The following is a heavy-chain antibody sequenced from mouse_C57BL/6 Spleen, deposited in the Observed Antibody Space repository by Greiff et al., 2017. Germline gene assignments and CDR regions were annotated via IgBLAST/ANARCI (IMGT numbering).Heavy chain of an antibody. CDR3: ARYYGSSLFAY. D-gene: IGHD1-1*01. V-gene: IGHV1-63*01. J-gene: IGHJ3*01. CDR2: IYPGGGYT. CDR1: GYTFTNYW. Sequence: VMLVESGAELVRPGTSVKMSCKASGYTFTNYWIGWAKQRPGHGLEWIGDIYPGGGYTNYNEKFKGKATLTADKSSSTAYMQFSSLTSEDSAIYYCARYYGSSLFAYWGQGTLVTVSA.